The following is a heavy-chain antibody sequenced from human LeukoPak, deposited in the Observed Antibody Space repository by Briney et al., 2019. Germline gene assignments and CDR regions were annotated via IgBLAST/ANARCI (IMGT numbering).Heavy chain of an antibody. CDR2: IYYSGST. J-gene: IGHJ4*02. V-gene: IGHV4-30-4*01. D-gene: IGHD7-27*01. Sequence: SQTLSLTCTVSGGSISSGDYYWSWIRQPPGKGLEWIGYIYYSGSTYYNPSLKSRITISVDTSKNQFSLKLRSVTAADTAVYYCARGGNWDFDYWGQGVLVFVSS. CDR3: ARGGNWDFDY. CDR1: GGSISSGDYY.